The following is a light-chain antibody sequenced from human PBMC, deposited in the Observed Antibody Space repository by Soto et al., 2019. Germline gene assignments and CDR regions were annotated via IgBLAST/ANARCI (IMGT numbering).Light chain of an antibody. CDR1: ISNIGNNY. Sequence: QSVLTQPPSVSAAPGQTVTLSCSGSISNIGNNYVSWFQQFPGTGPKLLIYDNYKRPSGIPDRFSGSKSGTSATLGITVLQIGDEADYYCATWDSSLSAAVFGGGTKLTVL. V-gene: IGLV1-51*01. CDR2: DNY. J-gene: IGLJ2*01. CDR3: ATWDSSLSAAV.